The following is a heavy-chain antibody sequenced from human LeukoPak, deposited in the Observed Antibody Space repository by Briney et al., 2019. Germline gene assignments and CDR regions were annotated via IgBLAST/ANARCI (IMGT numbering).Heavy chain of an antibody. D-gene: IGHD6-19*01. CDR1: GFTFDDYA. CDR2: ISWNSGSI. V-gene: IGHV3-9*01. J-gene: IGHJ4*02. CDR3: AKAYPPSGVAGTIFDY. Sequence: PGGSLRLSCAASGFTFDDYAMHWVRQAPGKGLEWVSGISWNSGSIGYADSVKGRFTISRDNSKNTLSLQMNSLRAEDTAVYYCAKAYPPSGVAGTIFDYWGQGTLVTVSS.